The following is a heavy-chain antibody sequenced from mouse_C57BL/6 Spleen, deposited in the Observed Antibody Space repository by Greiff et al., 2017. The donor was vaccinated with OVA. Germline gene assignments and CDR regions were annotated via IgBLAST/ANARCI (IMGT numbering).Heavy chain of an antibody. V-gene: IGHV5-4*01. CDR1: GFTFSSYA. J-gene: IGHJ3*01. CDR2: ISDGGSYT. CDR3: AREGDDYAWFAY. Sequence: DVMLVESGGGLVKPGGSLKLSCAASGFTFSSYAMSWVRQTPEKRLEWVATISDGGSYTYYPDNVKGRFTISRDNAKNNLYLQMSHLKSEDTAMYYCAREGDDYAWFAYWGQGTLVTVSA. D-gene: IGHD2-4*01.